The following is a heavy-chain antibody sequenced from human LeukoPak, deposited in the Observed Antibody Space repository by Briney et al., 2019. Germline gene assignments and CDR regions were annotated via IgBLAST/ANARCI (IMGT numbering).Heavy chain of an antibody. CDR3: ARSSGSYRQYYFDY. CDR1: GFTFSSYA. CDR2: ISYDGSNK. V-gene: IGHV3-30-3*01. D-gene: IGHD1-26*01. J-gene: IGHJ4*02. Sequence: GGSLRLSCAASGFTFSSYAMHWVRQALGKGLEWVAVISYDGSNKYYADSVKGRFTISRDNSKNTLYLQMNSLRAEDTAVYYCARSSGSYRQYYFDYWGQGTLVTVSS.